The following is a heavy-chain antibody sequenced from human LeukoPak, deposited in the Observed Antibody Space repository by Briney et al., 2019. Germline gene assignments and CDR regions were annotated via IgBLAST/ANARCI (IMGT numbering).Heavy chain of an antibody. Sequence: GGSLRLSCSASGFTFSSYAMHWVRQAPGKGLEWVAVISYDGSNKYYADSVKGRFTISRDNSKNTLYLQMNSLRAEDTAVYYCAKDPQRYCSSTSCWDWFDPWGQGTLVTVSS. D-gene: IGHD2-2*01. CDR3: AKDPQRYCSSTSCWDWFDP. CDR2: ISYDGSNK. J-gene: IGHJ5*02. V-gene: IGHV3-30*04. CDR1: GFTFSSYA.